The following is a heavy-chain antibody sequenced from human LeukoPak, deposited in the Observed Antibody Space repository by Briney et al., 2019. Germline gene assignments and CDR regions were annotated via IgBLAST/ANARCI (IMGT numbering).Heavy chain of an antibody. CDR2: TSGSGGST. J-gene: IGHJ6*02. CDR3: AKDIRRNYYYYGMDV. V-gene: IGHV3-23*01. Sequence: GGSLRLSCAASGFTFSSYAMSWVRQAPGKGLEWVSATSGSGGSTYYADSVKGRFTISRDNSKNTLYLQMNSLRAEDTAVYYCAKDIRRNYYYYGMDVWGQGTTVTVSS. D-gene: IGHD1-14*01. CDR1: GFTFSSYA.